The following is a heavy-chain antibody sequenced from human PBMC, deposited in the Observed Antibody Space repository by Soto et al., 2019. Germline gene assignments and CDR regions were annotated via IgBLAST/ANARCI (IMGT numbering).Heavy chain of an antibody. V-gene: IGHV4-59*01. J-gene: IGHJ6*03. CDR2: IYYSGST. CDR3: ARVLVTTPPDYYYYYMDV. Sequence: SETLSLTCTVSGGSISSYYWSWIRQPPGKGLEWIGYIYYSGSTNYNPSLKSRVTISVDTSKNQFSLKLSSVTAADTAVYYCARVLVTTPPDYYYYYMDVWGKGTTVTVSS. D-gene: IGHD4-17*01. CDR1: GGSISSYY.